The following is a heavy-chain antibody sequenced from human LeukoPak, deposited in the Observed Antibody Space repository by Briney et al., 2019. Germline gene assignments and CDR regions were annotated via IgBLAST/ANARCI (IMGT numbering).Heavy chain of an antibody. CDR2: IKYDGSVT. Sequence: VGSLRLSCIPSGFTFSNNRLSCVREAPGPGLEWVAKIKYDGSVTKNVDSVNGRFTLSREYAKTSLCFQMNCLRSAATAGHYLGRNAFSRVDYWGQGTLVTVSS. V-gene: IGHV3-7*01. D-gene: IGHD3-3*02. CDR1: GFTFSNNR. CDR3: GRNAFSRVDY. J-gene: IGHJ4*02.